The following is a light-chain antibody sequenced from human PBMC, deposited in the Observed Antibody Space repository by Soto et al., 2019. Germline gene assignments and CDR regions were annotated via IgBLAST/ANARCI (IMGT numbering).Light chain of an antibody. V-gene: IGKV3D-15*01. Sequence: EIVMTQSPATLSGSPGERATLSCRASQSVSSKLAWYQQKPGQAPRLLIYDASTRATGIPARFSGSGSGTEFTLTISSLQSEDFADYYCQQYNNWPPVYTFGQGTKLEIK. CDR3: QQYNNWPPVYT. CDR1: QSVSSK. J-gene: IGKJ2*01. CDR2: DAS.